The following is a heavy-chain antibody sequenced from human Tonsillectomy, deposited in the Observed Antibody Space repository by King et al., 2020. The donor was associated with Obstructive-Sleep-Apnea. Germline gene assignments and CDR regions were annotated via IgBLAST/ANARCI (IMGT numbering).Heavy chain of an antibody. CDR1: GFTFRSYG. D-gene: IGHD2-2*02. J-gene: IGHJ2*01. CDR2: IWFDGSNE. Sequence: QLVQSGGGVVQPGRSLRLSCAASGFTFRSYGMHWVRQAPGKGLELVAVIWFDGSNEYYADSVKGRFTISRDNSRNTLYLKMNSLGAEDTAVYYCASAPGCSSTSCYREEDWYFDLWGRGTLVTVSS. CDR3: ASAPGCSSTSCYREEDWYFDL. V-gene: IGHV3-33*01.